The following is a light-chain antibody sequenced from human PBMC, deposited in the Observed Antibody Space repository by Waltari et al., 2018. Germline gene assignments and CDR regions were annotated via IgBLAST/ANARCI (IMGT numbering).Light chain of an antibody. V-gene: IGKV3-15*01. J-gene: IGKJ1*01. CDR2: GAS. CDR1: QSVSSN. Sequence: IVMTQSPATLSVSPGERATLSCRASQSVSSNLAWYQQKPGQAPRLLIYGASTRATGIPARFSGSGYGTEFTLTISSMQSEDFAVYYCQQYNNWPRTFGQGTKVEI. CDR3: QQYNNWPRT.